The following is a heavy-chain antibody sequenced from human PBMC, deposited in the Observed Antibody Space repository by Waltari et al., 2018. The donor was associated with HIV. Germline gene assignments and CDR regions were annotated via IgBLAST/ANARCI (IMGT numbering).Heavy chain of an antibody. V-gene: IGHV3-53*02. CDR1: GFTSGSNY. D-gene: IGHD3-10*01. Sequence: EVQMVETGGGLIKPGGSLGLSWARFGFTSGSNYMRGVRQAPGKGLEWVSVIYSGGSTYYADSVKGRFTISRDNSKNTLYLQMNSLRAEDTAVYYCARNTYGSGSDLDYYGMDVWGQGTTVTVSS. J-gene: IGHJ6*02. CDR3: ARNTYGSGSDLDYYGMDV. CDR2: IYSGGST.